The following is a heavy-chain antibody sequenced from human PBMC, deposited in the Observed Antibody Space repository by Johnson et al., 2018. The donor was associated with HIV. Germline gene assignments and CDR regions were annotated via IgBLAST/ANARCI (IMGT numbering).Heavy chain of an antibody. Sequence: VQLVESGGGLVQSGGSLRLSCEASRITVGSNYMSWVRRAPGKGLEWVANIKQDGSEKYYVDSVKGRFTISRDNSKNTLYLQMNSLRAEDTAVYYCARLPSWRGAFDIWGQGTMVTVSS. J-gene: IGHJ3*02. V-gene: IGHV3-7*03. CDR3: ARLPSWRGAFDI. CDR2: IKQDGSEK. D-gene: IGHD3-10*01. CDR1: RITVGSNY.